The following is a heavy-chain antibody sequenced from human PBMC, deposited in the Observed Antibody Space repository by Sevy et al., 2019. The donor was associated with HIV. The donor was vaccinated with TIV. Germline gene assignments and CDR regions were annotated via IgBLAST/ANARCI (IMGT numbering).Heavy chain of an antibody. V-gene: IGHV4-30-4*01. CDR3: ARVTGPYRWLDP. J-gene: IGHJ5*02. CDR1: GGPISNPDYN. CDR2: ISYSGNT. D-gene: IGHD3-9*01. Sequence: SETLSLTCTVSGGPISNPDYNWSWIRQSPGKGLEWLGYISYSGNTYYSPSLRSPISISIDTSKNQFSLTLMSVTAADTAVYFCARVTGPYRWLDPWGQGALVTVSS.